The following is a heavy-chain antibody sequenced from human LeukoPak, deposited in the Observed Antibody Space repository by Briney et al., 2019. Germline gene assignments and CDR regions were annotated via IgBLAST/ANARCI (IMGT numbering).Heavy chain of an antibody. Sequence: ASVKVSCKASGYTFTSYDINWVRQATGQGLEWMGWMNPNSGNTGYAQKFQGRVTMTRDTSISTAYMELSRLRSDDTAVYYCARDLGSNPPCDWGQGTLVTVSS. V-gene: IGHV1-8*01. J-gene: IGHJ4*02. CDR2: MNPNSGNT. CDR1: GYTFTSYD. CDR3: ARDLGSNPPCD. D-gene: IGHD2-15*01.